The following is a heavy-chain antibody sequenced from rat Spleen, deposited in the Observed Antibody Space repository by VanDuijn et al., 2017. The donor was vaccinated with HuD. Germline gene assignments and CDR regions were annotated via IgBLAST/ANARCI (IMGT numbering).Heavy chain of an antibody. Sequence: EVQLVESGGGLVQPGRSLKLSCAASGFTFSNYGMAWVRQAPTKGLEWVASITNSGGSTYYRDSVKGRFTISRDNAKSTLYLQMDSLRSEDTATYYCTTHVMDAWGQGASVTVSS. CDR1: GFTFSNYG. CDR2: ITNSGGST. V-gene: IGHV5S13*01. CDR3: TTHVMDA. J-gene: IGHJ4*01.